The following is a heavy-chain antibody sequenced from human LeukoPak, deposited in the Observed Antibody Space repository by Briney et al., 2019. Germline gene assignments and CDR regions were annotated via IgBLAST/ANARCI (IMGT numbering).Heavy chain of an antibody. Sequence: SETLSLTCTVSGGSISTYYWIWIRQPAGKGLEWIGRLYTGESATYNPSFKSRITMSLDTSKNQFSLRLTSVTAADTAVYYCARVGVPGAFGIWGQGTMVTVSS. D-gene: IGHD3-10*01. CDR2: LYTGESA. CDR3: ARVGVPGAFGI. CDR1: GGSISTYY. J-gene: IGHJ3*02. V-gene: IGHV4-4*07.